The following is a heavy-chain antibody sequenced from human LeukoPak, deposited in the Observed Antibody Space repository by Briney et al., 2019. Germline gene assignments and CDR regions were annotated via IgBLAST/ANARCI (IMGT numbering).Heavy chain of an antibody. CDR3: ARDLGDYGGNYWFDP. CDR2: IIPIFGTA. D-gene: IGHD4/OR15-4a*01. J-gene: IGHJ5*02. V-gene: IGHV1-69*05. Sequence: SVKVSCKASGGTFSSYAISWVRQAPGQGLKWMGGIIPIFGTANYAQKFQGRVTITTDESTSTAYMELSSLRSEDTAVYYCARDLGDYGGNYWFDPWGQGTLVTVSS. CDR1: GGTFSSYA.